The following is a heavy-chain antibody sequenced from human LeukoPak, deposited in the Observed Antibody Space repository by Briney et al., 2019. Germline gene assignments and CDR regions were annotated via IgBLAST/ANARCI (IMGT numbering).Heavy chain of an antibody. CDR2: ITGSGGGT. CDR1: GSTFSSYA. Sequence: GGSLRLSCAASGSTFSSYAMSWVRQAPGKGLEWVSTITGSGGGTYFADSVKGRFTISRDNSKNTLYVQMNSLRAEDSAVYYCAKHRGITVTTPIDYWGQGTLVTVSS. J-gene: IGHJ4*02. D-gene: IGHD1-7*01. CDR3: AKHRGITVTTPIDY. V-gene: IGHV3-23*01.